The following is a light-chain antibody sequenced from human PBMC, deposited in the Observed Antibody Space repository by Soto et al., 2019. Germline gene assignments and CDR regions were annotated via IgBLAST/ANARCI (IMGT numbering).Light chain of an antibody. V-gene: IGLV4-69*01. CDR1: SGHSRYA. CDR2: LNSDGSH. J-gene: IGLJ7*01. CDR3: QTWGTGIAV. Sequence: QSVLTQSPSASASLGASVKLTCTLSSGHSRYAIAWHQQQPEKGPRYLMKLNSDGSHSKGDGIPDRFSGSSSGAERYLTISSLQSEDEADYYCQTWGTGIAVFGGGTQLTVL.